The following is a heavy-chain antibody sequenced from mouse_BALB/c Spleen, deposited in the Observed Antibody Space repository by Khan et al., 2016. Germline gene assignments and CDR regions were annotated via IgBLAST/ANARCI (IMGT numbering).Heavy chain of an antibody. CDR1: GFDFSRYW. Sequence: EVKLLESGGGLVQPGGSLKLSCAASGFDFSRYWMSWVRQAPGKGLEWIGEINPDSSTINYTPSLKDKFIISRDNAKNTLYLQTSKVRSEDTALYYCARQEDYAMDYWGQGTSVTVSS. CDR2: INPDSSTI. CDR3: ARQEDYAMDY. J-gene: IGHJ4*01. V-gene: IGHV4-1*02.